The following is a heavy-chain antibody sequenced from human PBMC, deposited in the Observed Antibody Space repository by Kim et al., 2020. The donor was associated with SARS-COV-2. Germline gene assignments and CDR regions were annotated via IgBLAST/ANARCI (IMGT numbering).Heavy chain of an antibody. CDR2: IHPRDSDV. Sequence: GESLKISCQASGSKVSTYWIGWVRQLPGKGLELMGVIHPRDSDVRYSQSFQGLVTISTHGSGASLHLSAPKASDTALYYCPTGPGVITNYYFEIWGQGTLVTVSS. D-gene: IGHD3-16*02. CDR3: PTGPGVITNYYFEI. CDR1: GSKVSTYW. V-gene: IGHV5-51*01. J-gene: IGHJ4*02.